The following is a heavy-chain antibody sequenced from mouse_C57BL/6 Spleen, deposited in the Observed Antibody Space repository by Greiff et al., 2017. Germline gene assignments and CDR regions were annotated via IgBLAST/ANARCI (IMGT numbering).Heavy chain of an antibody. Sequence: QVQLKESGAELVKPGASVKISCKASGYAFSSYWMNWVKQRPGKGLEWIGQIYPGDGDTNYNGKFKGKATLTADKSSSTAYMQLSSLTSEDSAVYFCARGDYWYFDVWGTGTTVTVSS. CDR3: ARGDYWYFDV. V-gene: IGHV1-80*01. J-gene: IGHJ1*03. CDR2: IYPGDGDT. CDR1: GYAFSSYW.